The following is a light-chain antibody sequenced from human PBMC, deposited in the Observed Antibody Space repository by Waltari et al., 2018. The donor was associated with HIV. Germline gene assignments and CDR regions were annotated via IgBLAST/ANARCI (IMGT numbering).Light chain of an antibody. CDR2: DLT. V-gene: IGLV2-11*01. J-gene: IGLJ2*01. CDR1: SSDIGGHTY. Sequence: QSALTQPRSVSGSPGQSVTISCTGTSSDIGGHTYVPWYQQPPGKVPKLMIYDLTKRPSGVPDRFSGSKSGNTASLTISGLQAEDEADYYCCSFAGSYTWLFGGGTKLTVL. CDR3: CSFAGSYTWL.